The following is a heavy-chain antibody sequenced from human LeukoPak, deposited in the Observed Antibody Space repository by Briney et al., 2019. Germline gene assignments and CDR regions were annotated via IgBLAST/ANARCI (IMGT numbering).Heavy chain of an antibody. D-gene: IGHD3-3*01. V-gene: IGHV3-53*01. J-gene: IGHJ4*02. CDR1: GFTVRHNY. CDR2: IYRGCST. Sequence: PGGSLRLSCAASGFTVRHNYMSWVGQAPGKGLAWVSVIYRGCSTYYADSVKGRFTISRDNSKNTLYLQMNSLRVEDTAVYYCASFSLEWFTFDYWGQGTLVTVSS. CDR3: ASFSLEWFTFDY.